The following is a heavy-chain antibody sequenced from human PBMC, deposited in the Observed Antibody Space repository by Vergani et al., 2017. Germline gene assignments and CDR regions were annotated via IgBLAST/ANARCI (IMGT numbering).Heavy chain of an antibody. V-gene: IGHV1-8*01. CDR1: GYTFTSYD. Sequence: QVQLVQSGAEVKKPGASVKVSCKASGYTFTSYDINWVRQATGQGLEWMGWMNPNSGNTGYAQKFQGRVTMTRNTSISTAYMELSSLRSEDTAVYYCARIYDFWDYYYYYYMDVWGKGITVTVSS. J-gene: IGHJ6*03. CDR2: MNPNSGNT. CDR3: ARIYDFWDYYYYYYMDV. D-gene: IGHD3-3*01.